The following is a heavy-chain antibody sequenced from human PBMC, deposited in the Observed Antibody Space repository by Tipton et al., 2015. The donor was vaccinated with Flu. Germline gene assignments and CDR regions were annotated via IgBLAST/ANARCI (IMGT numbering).Heavy chain of an antibody. CDR2: IYDSGRI. CDR3: ARVVDSSVAYGLDY. J-gene: IGHJ4*02. V-gene: IGHV4-39*06. CDR1: GASVSGSRYY. Sequence: PGLVKPSETLSLICTVPGASVSGSRYYWAWIRQAPGKGPECIGTIYDSGRIYYNTSLKSRLIISVDTSKNQFTLRLSTVTAADTARYYCARVVDSSVAYGLDYWRQGTLVTVSS. D-gene: IGHD3-22*01.